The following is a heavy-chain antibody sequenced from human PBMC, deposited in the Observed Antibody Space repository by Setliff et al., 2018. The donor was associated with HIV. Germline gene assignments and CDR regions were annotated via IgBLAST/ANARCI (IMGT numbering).Heavy chain of an antibody. J-gene: IGHJ4*02. CDR2: IYYTGST. CDR1: GGSISSGSYY. Sequence: KPSETLSLTCSVSGGSISSGSYYWGWIRQPPGKGLEWIASIYYTGSTDYNPSLRSRVSMSADTSTNQFSLKLSSVTAADTAVYYCAVVRGANFWGQGALVTVSS. V-gene: IGHV4-39*07. CDR3: AVVRGANF. D-gene: IGHD3-10*01.